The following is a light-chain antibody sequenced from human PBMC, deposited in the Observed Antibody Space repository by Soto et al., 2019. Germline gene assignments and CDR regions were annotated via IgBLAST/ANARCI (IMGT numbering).Light chain of an antibody. CDR1: QSVGSY. J-gene: IGKJ1*01. CDR3: QHYGGPPPWT. V-gene: IGKV3-20*01. Sequence: ENVLTQSPGTLSLSPGERATLSCRASQSVGSYLGWYQKKPGQAPRPLIYGASNRATGIPDRFSGSGSGTDFTLTISRLEPEDFAVYYCQHYGGPPPWTFGQGTKVEIK. CDR2: GAS.